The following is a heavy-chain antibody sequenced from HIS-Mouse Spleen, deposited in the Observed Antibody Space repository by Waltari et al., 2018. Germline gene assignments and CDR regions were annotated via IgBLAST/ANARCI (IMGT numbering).Heavy chain of an antibody. CDR1: GYTFTSYG. V-gene: IGHV1-18*01. CDR3: ARDFSLSSIAAPRYYFDY. CDR2: ISAYNGNT. Sequence: QVQLVQSGAEVKKPGASVKVSCKASGYTFTSYGISWVRQAPGQGLEWMGWISAYNGNTNYAQKLQGRVTMTTDTSTSTAYMGLRGLRSDDTAVYYCARDFSLSSIAAPRYYFDYWGQGTLVTVSS. J-gene: IGHJ4*02. D-gene: IGHD6-6*01.